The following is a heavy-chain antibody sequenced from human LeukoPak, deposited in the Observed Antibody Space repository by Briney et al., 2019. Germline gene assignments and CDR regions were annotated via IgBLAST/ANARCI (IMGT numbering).Heavy chain of an antibody. CDR1: GFTFSSHW. D-gene: IGHD7-27*01. CDR2: INQDGSEI. V-gene: IGHV3-7*01. J-gene: IGHJ4*02. CDR3: ARGENWAFGY. Sequence: GGSLRLSCAASGFTFSSHWMDWVRQAPGKGLEWVANINQDGSEINYVDSVKGRFTISRDNAKDSLYQQMNSLRAGDTAVYYCARGENWAFGYCGQGTLVTVSS.